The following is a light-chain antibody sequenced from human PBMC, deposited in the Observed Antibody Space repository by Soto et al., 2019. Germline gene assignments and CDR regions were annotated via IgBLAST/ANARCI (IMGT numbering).Light chain of an antibody. CDR3: QQRTTWPLT. Sequence: EIVLTQSPATLSLSPGERATLSCRASQSISSHLAWYQHKPGQAPRLLMYDASNRATGIPARFSGSGSGTDFTLTISSLEPEDFAVYYCQQRTTWPLTFGGGTMVEIK. CDR1: QSISSH. CDR2: DAS. V-gene: IGKV3-11*01. J-gene: IGKJ4*01.